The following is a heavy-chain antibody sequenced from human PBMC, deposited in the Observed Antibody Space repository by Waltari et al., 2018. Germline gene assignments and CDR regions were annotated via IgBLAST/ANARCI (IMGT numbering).Heavy chain of an antibody. CDR3: ARSSEVEMTTIGADYFDY. CDR1: GGTFSSYT. Sequence: QVQLVQSGAEVKKPGSSVKVSCQASGGTFSSYTISRVRQVPGHGLEWMGRIIPILGLANYAQKFQGRVTITADKSTSTAYMELSSLRSEDTAVYYCARSSEVEMTTIGADYFDYWGQGTLVTVSS. V-gene: IGHV1-69*02. CDR2: IIPILGLA. J-gene: IGHJ4*02. D-gene: IGHD4-4*01.